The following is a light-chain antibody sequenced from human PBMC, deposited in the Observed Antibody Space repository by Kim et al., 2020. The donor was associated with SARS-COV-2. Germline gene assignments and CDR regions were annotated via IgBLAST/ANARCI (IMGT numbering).Light chain of an antibody. V-gene: IGLV10-54*01. CDR1: SNNVGNRG. J-gene: IGLJ2*01. CDR3: STWDSSLSAVV. Sequence: QAGLTQPPSVSKDLRQTATLTCTGNSNNVGNRGAAWLQQHQGHPPKLLSYRNNNRPSGISERFSASRSGNTASLTIIGLQPEDEADYFCSTWDSSLSAVVFGGGTKLTVL. CDR2: RNN.